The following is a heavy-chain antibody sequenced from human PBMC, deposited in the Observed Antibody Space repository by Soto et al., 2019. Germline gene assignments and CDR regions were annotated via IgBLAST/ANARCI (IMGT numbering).Heavy chain of an antibody. CDR2: IKHDGNEK. V-gene: IGHV3-7*04. Sequence: VHLDESGGGLVQPGGSLRLSCVASGFTFSDYWMSWVRQVPGRGPEWLANIKHDGNEKYYVDFVKGRFTISRDNAKNSLFLQMNSLRVEDTAVYYCARGTYHYGSGSPFDYWGQGALVTVSS. J-gene: IGHJ4*02. D-gene: IGHD3-10*01. CDR1: GFTFSDYW. CDR3: ARGTYHYGSGSPFDY.